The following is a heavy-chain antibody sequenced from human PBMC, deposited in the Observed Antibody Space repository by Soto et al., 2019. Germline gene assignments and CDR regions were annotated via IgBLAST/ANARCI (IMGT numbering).Heavy chain of an antibody. V-gene: IGHV3-43*01. J-gene: IGHJ6*02. D-gene: IGHD5-12*01. CDR1: GFTFDDYT. CDR3: AKERGSGYDLNYYYGMDV. CDR2: ISWDGGST. Sequence: GGSLRLSCAASGFTFDDYTMHWVRQAPGKGLEWVSLISWDGGSTYYADSVKGRFTISRDNSKNSLYLQMNSLRTEDTALYYGAKERGSGYDLNYYYGMDVWGQGTTVTVSS.